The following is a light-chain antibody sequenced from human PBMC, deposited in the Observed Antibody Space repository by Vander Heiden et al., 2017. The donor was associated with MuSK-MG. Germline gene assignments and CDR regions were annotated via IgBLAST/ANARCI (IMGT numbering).Light chain of an antibody. CDR3: QQSYSTPIT. J-gene: IGKJ5*01. CDR2: AAS. V-gene: IGKV1-39*01. Sequence: DIQITQSPSSLSASVGDRVTITCRASQSISSYLNWYQQKPGKAPKLLIYAASSLQSGVPSRFSGSVSGTDFTLTISSLQPEDFATYYCQQSYSTPITFGQGTQLEIK. CDR1: QSISSY.